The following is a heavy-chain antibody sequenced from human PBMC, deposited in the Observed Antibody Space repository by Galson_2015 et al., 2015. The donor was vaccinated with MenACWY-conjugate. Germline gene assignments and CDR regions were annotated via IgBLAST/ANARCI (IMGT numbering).Heavy chain of an antibody. CDR1: GFSLSTYEMC. Sequence: PALVKPTQTLTLTCTFSGFSLSTYEMCIYWVRQPPGKALDWLARIDWRDNKYYTTSLKTRLTISKDTSTNQVVLTMTNVDPVDTATYYCARMHIVLDATDAFDIWGQGTMVTVSS. V-gene: IGHV2-70*11. J-gene: IGHJ3*02. CDR2: IDWRDNK. D-gene: IGHD2-8*02. CDR3: ARMHIVLDATDAFDI.